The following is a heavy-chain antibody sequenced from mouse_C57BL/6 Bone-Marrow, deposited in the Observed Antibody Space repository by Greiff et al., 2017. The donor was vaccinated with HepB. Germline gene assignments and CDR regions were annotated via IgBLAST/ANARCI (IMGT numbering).Heavy chain of an antibody. Sequence: VKLQQPGAELVRPGSSVKLSCKASGYTFTSYWMAWVKQRPGQGLEWIGNIYPSDSETHYNQQFKDKATLTVDKSSSTAYMQLSSLTSEDSAVYYCARSDYGSNAYWGQGTLVTVSA. CDR1: GYTFTSYW. J-gene: IGHJ3*01. V-gene: IGHV1-61*01. CDR3: ARSDYGSNAY. D-gene: IGHD1-1*01. CDR2: IYPSDSET.